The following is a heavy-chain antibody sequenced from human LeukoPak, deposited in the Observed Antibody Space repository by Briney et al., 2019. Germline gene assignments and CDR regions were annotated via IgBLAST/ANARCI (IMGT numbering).Heavy chain of an antibody. D-gene: IGHD6-13*01. Sequence: PSETLSLTCTVSGGSISSSSYYWGWIRQPPGKGLEWIGSIYYSGSTYYNPSLKSRVTISVDTSKNQFSLKLSSVTAADTAVYYCARHYVSSWYGDYWGQGTLVTVSS. CDR2: IYYSGST. J-gene: IGHJ4*02. CDR1: GGSISSSSYY. V-gene: IGHV4-39*01. CDR3: ARHYVSSWYGDY.